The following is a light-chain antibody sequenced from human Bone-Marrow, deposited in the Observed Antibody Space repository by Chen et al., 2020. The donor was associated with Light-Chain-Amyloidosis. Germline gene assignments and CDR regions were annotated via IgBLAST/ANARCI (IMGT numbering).Light chain of an antibody. J-gene: IGLJ3*02. V-gene: IGLV1-47*02. CDR3: ATWDFSGSGQGV. Sequence: QSVLNQPPSASGTPGRRVTFSFPGSTSTIGASFIYWSRHLPGTAPKLLISRDTQRPSGVTDRFSGSKSGTSASLTISGLRSEDEAVYYCATWDFSGSGQGVFGGGTKLTV. CDR2: RDT. CDR1: TSTIGASF.